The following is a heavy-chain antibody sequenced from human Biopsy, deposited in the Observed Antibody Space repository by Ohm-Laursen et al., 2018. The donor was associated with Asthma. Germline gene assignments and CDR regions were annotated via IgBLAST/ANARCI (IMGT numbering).Heavy chain of an antibody. CDR1: GGSITSSSYY. CDR2: MYHRGSP. J-gene: IGHJ4*02. CDR3: VRHKYSSSWSTFDY. V-gene: IGHV4-39*01. D-gene: IGHD3-22*01. Sequence: SGTLSLTCTVSGGSITSSSYYWGWIRQPPGKGMEWIGSMYHRGSPYYHPSLKSRATISVDTSKNQLSLKISSVTAADTAVYFCVRHKYSSSWSTFDYWGQGALVTVSS.